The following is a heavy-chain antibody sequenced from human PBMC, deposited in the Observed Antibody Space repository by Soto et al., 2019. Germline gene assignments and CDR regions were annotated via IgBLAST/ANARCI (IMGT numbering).Heavy chain of an antibody. CDR3: ARVEVTGMVRGVIINRDNWFDP. Sequence: QVQLQESGPGLVKPSQTLSLTCTVSGGSISSGGYYWSWIRQHPGKGLEWIGYIYYSGSTYYNPSLKSRVTVSVDTSKNQCSLKLSSVTAADTAVYYCARVEVTGMVRGVIINRDNWFDPWGQGTLVTVSS. D-gene: IGHD3-10*01. J-gene: IGHJ5*02. V-gene: IGHV4-31*03. CDR1: GGSISSGGYY. CDR2: IYYSGST.